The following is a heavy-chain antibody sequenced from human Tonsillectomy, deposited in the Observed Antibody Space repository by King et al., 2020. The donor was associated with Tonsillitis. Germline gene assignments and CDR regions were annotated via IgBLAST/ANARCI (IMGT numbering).Heavy chain of an antibody. CDR3: VRDPHSSGWSGVLGYFDY. J-gene: IGHJ4*02. D-gene: IGHD6-19*01. V-gene: IGHV3-30*01. Sequence: QLVQSGGGVVQPGRSLRLSCAASGFPFSTYTMHWVRQAPGKGLEWVTMISYDGSAEFYADSVKGRITTSRDNSQNTPFLQMNSLRAEGTAVYYCVRDPHSSGWSGVLGYFDYWGQGTVVTVSS. CDR1: GFPFSTYT. CDR2: ISYDGSAE.